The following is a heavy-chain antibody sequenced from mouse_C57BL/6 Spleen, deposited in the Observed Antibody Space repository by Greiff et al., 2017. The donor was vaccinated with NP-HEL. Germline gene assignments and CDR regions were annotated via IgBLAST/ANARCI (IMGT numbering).Heavy chain of an antibody. CDR2: IDPSDSYT. CDR3: ARSGYSGGYWYFDV. J-gene: IGHJ1*03. CDR1: GYTFTSYW. Sequence: VQLQQPGAELVMPGASVKLSCKASGYTFTSYWMHWVKQRPGQGLEWIGEIDPSDSYTNYNQKFKGKSTLTVDKSSSTAYMQLSSLTSEDSAVYYCARSGYSGGYWYFDVWGTGTTVTVSS. V-gene: IGHV1-69*01. D-gene: IGHD2-14*01.